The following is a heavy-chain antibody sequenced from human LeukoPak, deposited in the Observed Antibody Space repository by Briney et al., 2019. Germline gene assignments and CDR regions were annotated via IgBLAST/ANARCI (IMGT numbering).Heavy chain of an antibody. J-gene: IGHJ3*02. V-gene: IGHV1-18*01. D-gene: IGHD1-1*01. CDR2: ISAYNGDT. CDR1: GYIFAHNG. CDR3: AVYNGVHDAFDI. Sequence: ASVKVSCKTSGYIFAHNGISWVRQAPGQGPEWMGWISAYNGDTNYAQNFQGRVTMTRDTSTSTAYMELRSLRSDDTAVYYCAVYNGVHDAFDIWGQGTMVTVSS.